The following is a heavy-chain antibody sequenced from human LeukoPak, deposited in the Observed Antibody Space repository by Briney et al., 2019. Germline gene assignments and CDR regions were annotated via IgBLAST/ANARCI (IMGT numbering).Heavy chain of an antibody. CDR1: GFTFSDYG. Sequence: GGSLRLSCAASGFTFSDYGMYWVRQAPGKGLEWVAVIWYDGSNKYYADSVKGRFTISRDNSKNTLYLQMNSLRAEDTAVYYCAKDLNSTYNYDSSGYEDAFDIWGQGTMVTVSS. V-gene: IGHV3-33*06. CDR3: AKDLNSTYNYDSSGYEDAFDI. J-gene: IGHJ3*02. CDR2: IWYDGSNK. D-gene: IGHD3-22*01.